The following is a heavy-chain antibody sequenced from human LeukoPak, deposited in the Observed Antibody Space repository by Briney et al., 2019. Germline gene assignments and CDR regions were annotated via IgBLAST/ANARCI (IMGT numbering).Heavy chain of an antibody. Sequence: GASVKVSCKASGFTFTSSAMQWVRQARGQRLEWIGWIVVGSGNTNYAQKFQERVTITRDMSTSTAYMELSSLRSEDTAVYYCAAAPMPVIYYYDSSGSFDYWGQGTLVTVSS. CDR1: GFTFTSSA. CDR2: IVVGSGNT. V-gene: IGHV1-58*02. D-gene: IGHD3-22*01. J-gene: IGHJ4*02. CDR3: AAAPMPVIYYYDSSGSFDY.